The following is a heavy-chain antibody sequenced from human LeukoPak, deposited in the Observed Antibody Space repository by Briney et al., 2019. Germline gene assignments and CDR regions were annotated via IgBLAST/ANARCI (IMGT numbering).Heavy chain of an antibody. CDR1: GYTFTGYY. V-gene: IGHV1-2*02. J-gene: IGHJ5*02. Sequence: ASVKVSCKASGYTFTGYYMHWVRQAPGQGLEWMGWINPNSGGTNYAQKFQGRVTMTRGTSISTAYMELSRLRSDDTAVYYCARDIKAGDNWFDPWGQGTLVTVSS. CDR2: INPNSGGT. D-gene: IGHD6-19*01. CDR3: ARDIKAGDNWFDP.